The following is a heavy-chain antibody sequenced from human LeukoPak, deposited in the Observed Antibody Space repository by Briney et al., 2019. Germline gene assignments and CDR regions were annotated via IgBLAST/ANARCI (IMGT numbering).Heavy chain of an antibody. CDR2: IGSSGSPI. V-gene: IGHV3-48*03. Sequence: GGSLRLSCAASGFIFSSYEMSWARQAPGEGLEWLSYIGSSGSPIYYADSVKGRFYISRDTAKNSLYLQMNSLRAEDTAVYYCARGGSSRPLAHWGQGALVSVSS. CDR1: GFIFSSYE. D-gene: IGHD1-1*01. CDR3: ARGGSSRPLAH. J-gene: IGHJ4*02.